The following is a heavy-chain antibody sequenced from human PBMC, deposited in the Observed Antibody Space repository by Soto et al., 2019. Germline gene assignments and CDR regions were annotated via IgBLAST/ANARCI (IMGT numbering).Heavy chain of an antibody. CDR3: AREGGIAVAGTSRDY. Sequence: EVQLVESGGGLVQPGGSLRISCAASGFTFSSYTMNWVRQAPGKGLEWLSYISSSSSTIYYADSVKGRFTISRDNAKNSLYLQMNSLRDEDTAVYYCAREGGIAVAGTSRDYWGQGTLVTVSS. CDR1: GFTFSSYT. D-gene: IGHD6-19*01. J-gene: IGHJ4*02. V-gene: IGHV3-48*02. CDR2: ISSSSSTI.